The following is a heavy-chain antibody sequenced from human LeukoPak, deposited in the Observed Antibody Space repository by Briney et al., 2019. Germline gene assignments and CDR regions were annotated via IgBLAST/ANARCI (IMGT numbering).Heavy chain of an antibody. CDR2: IYHSGST. CDR1: GGSISSGGYY. Sequence: SETLSLTCTVSGGSISSGGYYWSWIRQPPGKGLEWIGYIYHSGSTYYNPSLKSRVTISVDTSKNQFSLKLSSVTAADTAVYYCARLVGATDWFDPWGQGTLVTVSS. D-gene: IGHD1-26*01. V-gene: IGHV4-30-2*05. CDR3: ARLVGATDWFDP. J-gene: IGHJ5*02.